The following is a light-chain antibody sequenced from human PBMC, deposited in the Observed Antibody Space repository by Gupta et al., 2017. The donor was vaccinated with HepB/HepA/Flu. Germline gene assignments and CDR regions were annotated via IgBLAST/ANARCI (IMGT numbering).Light chain of an antibody. J-gene: IGLJ1*01. CDR3: SSYTSSSTYV. Sequence: QSALTQPPSVSASPGQSVTISCTGTSSDVGRYNRVSWYQQSPGTAPKRMMSEVSNRHSGVPDRCFGSRSANTASLTISGLQAEDEADYYCSSYTSSSTYVFGTGTKVTVL. CDR2: EVS. V-gene: IGLV2-18*02. CDR1: SSDVGRYNR.